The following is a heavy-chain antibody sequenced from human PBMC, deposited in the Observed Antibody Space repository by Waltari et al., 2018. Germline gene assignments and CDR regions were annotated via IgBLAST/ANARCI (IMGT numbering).Heavy chain of an antibody. D-gene: IGHD6-13*01. CDR1: GFTFSSYW. V-gene: IGHV3-7*01. CDR2: IKQDGSEK. CDR3: ARVKAAGWFDP. J-gene: IGHJ5*02. Sequence: EVQLVESGGGLVQPGGSLRLACAASGFTFSSYWMSWVRQAPGKGLEWVANIKQDGSEKYYVDSVKGRFTISRDNAKNSLYLQMNSLRAEDTAVYYCARVKAAGWFDPWGQGTLVTVSS.